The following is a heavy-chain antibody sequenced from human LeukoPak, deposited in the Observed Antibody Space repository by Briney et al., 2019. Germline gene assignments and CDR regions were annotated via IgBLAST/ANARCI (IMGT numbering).Heavy chain of an antibody. V-gene: IGHV5-51*01. J-gene: IGHJ4*02. CDR2: IYPGDSDT. CDR3: AVLAPGSGSYDFKAYFDY. CDR1: GYSFTSYW. Sequence: GASLKISCKGSGYSFTSYWIGWVRPLPGKRLEWMGIIYPGDSDTRYSPSFQGQVTISADKSISTAYLQWSSLKASDTAMYYWAVLAPGSGSYDFKAYFDYWGQGTLVTVSS. D-gene: IGHD1-26*01.